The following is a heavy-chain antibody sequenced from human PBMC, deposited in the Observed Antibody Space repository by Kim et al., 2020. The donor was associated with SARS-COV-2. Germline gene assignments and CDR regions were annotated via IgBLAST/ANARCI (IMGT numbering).Heavy chain of an antibody. CDR2: IKSKTDGGTT. CDR3: TTGFGAAMIVVV. Sequence: GGSLRLSCAASGFTFSNAWMSWVRQAPGKGLEWVGRIKSKTDGGTTDYAAPVKGRFTISRDDSKNTLYLQMNSLKTEDTAVYYCTTGFGAAMIVVVWGQGTMVTVSS. CDR1: GFTFSNAW. D-gene: IGHD3-22*01. V-gene: IGHV3-15*01. J-gene: IGHJ3*01.